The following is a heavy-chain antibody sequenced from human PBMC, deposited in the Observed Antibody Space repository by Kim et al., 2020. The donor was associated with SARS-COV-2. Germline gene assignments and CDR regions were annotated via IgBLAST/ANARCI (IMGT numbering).Heavy chain of an antibody. CDR1: GGTFSSYA. CDR2: IIPIFGTA. J-gene: IGHJ5*02. Sequence: SVKVSCKASGGTFSSYAISWVRQAPGQGLEWMGGIIPIFGTANYAQKFQGRVTITADESTSTAYMELSSLRSEDTAVYYCARDPTYYYDSSGYYRESPWGQGTLVTVSS. V-gene: IGHV1-69*13. CDR3: ARDPTYYYDSSGYYRESP. D-gene: IGHD3-22*01.